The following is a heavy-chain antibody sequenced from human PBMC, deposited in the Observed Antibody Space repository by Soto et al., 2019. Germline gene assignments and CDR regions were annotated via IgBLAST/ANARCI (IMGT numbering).Heavy chain of an antibody. Sequence: EGLALTCSXCLGSIRDKTHFWRWIRPPPGKRLEGIGNVYYSGTTNYNLSLKTRLTISIHLSENRLSLTQSSVPTADTAVYLCARTTAVPSTLRSRYFFDYWGQGTLVTVS. CDR3: ARTTAVPSTLRSRYFFDY. J-gene: IGHJ4*02. V-gene: IGHV4-61*05. CDR2: VYYSGTT. D-gene: IGHD4-17*01. CDR1: LGSIRDKTHF.